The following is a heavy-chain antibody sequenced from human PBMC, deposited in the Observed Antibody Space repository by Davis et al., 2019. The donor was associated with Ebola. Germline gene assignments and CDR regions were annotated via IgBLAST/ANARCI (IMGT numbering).Heavy chain of an antibody. CDR3: ARHRGSGYYGAIDF. CDR1: GFTFSSYR. V-gene: IGHV3-21*01. CDR2: IVSTSYM. J-gene: IGHJ4*02. Sequence: GESLKISCEVSGFTFSSYRMNWLRQAPGKGLEWVSSIVSTSYMYYADSVKGRFTISRDNAKNTLYLQMNSLRAEDTAVYFCARHRGSGYYGAIDFWGQGTLVTVSS. D-gene: IGHD5-12*01.